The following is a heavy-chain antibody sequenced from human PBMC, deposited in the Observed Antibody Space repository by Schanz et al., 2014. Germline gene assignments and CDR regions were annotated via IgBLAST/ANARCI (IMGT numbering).Heavy chain of an antibody. CDR2: TSTDGTKT. Sequence: VHLVESGGGVVQPGRSLRLSCATSGFTFSKYGMHWVRQAPGQGLEKVAVTSTDGTKTYYAASVRGRFTISRDNSKNTVYLQMNSLRSEDTAVYYCTRDRGALINHNDALDLWGQGTMVSVSS. J-gene: IGHJ3*01. CDR3: TRDRGALINHNDALDL. D-gene: IGHD3-16*01. V-gene: IGHV3-30*19. CDR1: GFTFSKYG.